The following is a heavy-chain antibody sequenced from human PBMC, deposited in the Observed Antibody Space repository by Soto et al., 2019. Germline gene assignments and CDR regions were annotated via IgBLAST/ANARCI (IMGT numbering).Heavy chain of an antibody. CDR1: GFTFSSSA. D-gene: IGHD2-8*01. CDR3: ARRMTAHFDC. J-gene: IGHJ4*02. Sequence: EVQLLESGGGLVQPGGSLRLSCAASGFTFSSSAMSWARQAPGKGLEWVSTITGGSDYTSYADSVKGRFTISRDNSKNTLYLQVKSLRAEATAIYYCARRMTAHFDCWGQGTLVTVSS. V-gene: IGHV3-23*01. CDR2: ITGGSDYT.